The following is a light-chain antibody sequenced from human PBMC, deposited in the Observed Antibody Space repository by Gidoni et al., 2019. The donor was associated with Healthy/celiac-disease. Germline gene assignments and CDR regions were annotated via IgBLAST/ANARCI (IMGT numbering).Light chain of an antibody. CDR1: RSVSRN. V-gene: IGKV3-15*01. CDR2: GAS. J-gene: IGKJ2*01. Sequence: EIVMKQSPATLSVSPGERATLSCRASRSVSRNLALYQQKPGQAPRLLIYGASTRATGIPARFSVSGSGTEFTLTISSLQSEDFAVYSCQQYNNWPSYTFGQGTKLEIK. CDR3: QQYNNWPSYT.